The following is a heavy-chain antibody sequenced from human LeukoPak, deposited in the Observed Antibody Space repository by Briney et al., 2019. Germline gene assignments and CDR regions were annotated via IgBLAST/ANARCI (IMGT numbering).Heavy chain of an antibody. V-gene: IGHV3-49*04. J-gene: IGHJ4*02. CDR3: TREGRGSDAFDY. Sequence: GGSLRLSCTASGFTFGDYAMSWVRQAPGRGLEWVGFIRSKAYGGTTEYAASVKGRFTISRDDSKSIAYLQMNSLKTEDTAVYYCTREGRGSDAFDYWGQGTLVTVSS. CDR1: GFTFGDYA. CDR2: IRSKAYGGTT. D-gene: IGHD3-16*01.